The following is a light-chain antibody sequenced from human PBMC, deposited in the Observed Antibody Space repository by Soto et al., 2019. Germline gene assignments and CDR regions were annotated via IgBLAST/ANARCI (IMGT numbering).Light chain of an antibody. Sequence: QSALTQPASVSGSPGQSITISCTGTSSDIGGSDYVSWYQQHPGKAPKLMIYEVTKRPSGVPDRFSGSKSGNTASLTVSGLQAEDEAHYHCGSYVGSNNWIFGGGTKLTVL. CDR3: GSYVGSNNWI. J-gene: IGLJ2*01. CDR2: EVT. CDR1: SSDIGGSDY. V-gene: IGLV2-8*01.